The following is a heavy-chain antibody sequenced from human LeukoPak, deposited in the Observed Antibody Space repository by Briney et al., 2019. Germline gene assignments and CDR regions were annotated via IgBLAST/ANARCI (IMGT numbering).Heavy chain of an antibody. Sequence: GGSQRLSCAASGFIFSTSDMNWVRQAPGRGLEWISGIYIGGNTVSADFVKGRFTISRDSSMNTLYLQMDSLRPEDTALYYCARGAGAYNYYAMDVWGQGTTVTVSS. CDR2: IYIGGNT. CDR1: GFIFSTSD. J-gene: IGHJ6*02. CDR3: ARGAGAYNYYAMDV. V-gene: IGHV3-66*01. D-gene: IGHD6-19*01.